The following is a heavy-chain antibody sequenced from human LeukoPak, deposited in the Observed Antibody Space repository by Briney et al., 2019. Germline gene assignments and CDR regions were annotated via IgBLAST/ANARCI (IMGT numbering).Heavy chain of an antibody. Sequence: GGSLRLSCAASGFTVSSNYMSWVRQAPGKGLEWVSVIYSGGSTYYADSVKGRFTISRDNSKSTLYIQMNSLRAEDTAVYYCARDPWFYSDSSGYFQTWGQGTLVTVSS. V-gene: IGHV3-53*01. CDR2: IYSGGST. CDR3: ARDPWFYSDSSGYFQT. D-gene: IGHD3-22*01. CDR1: GFTVSSNY. J-gene: IGHJ4*02.